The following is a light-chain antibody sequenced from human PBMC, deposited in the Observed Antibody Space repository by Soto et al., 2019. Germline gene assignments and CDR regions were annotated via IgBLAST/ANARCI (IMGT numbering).Light chain of an antibody. V-gene: IGKV1-5*01. CDR3: QQYNSYSQT. Sequence: QMTQSPSTLSASVGDRVTITCRASQSIDNWLAWYHQKPGKAPKLLIYDASSLESGVPSRFSGSGSGTEFTLTISSLQPDDFATYYCQQYNSYSQTFGQGTKVDI. CDR2: DAS. CDR1: QSIDNW. J-gene: IGKJ1*01.